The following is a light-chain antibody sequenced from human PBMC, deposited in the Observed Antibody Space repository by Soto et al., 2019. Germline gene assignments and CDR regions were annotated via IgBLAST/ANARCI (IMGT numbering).Light chain of an antibody. V-gene: IGLV8-61*01. CDR3: VLYMGSGIWV. CDR2: STN. J-gene: IGLJ3*02. Sequence: QTVVTQEPSFSVSPGRTVTLTCGLSSGSVSTSYYPSWYQQLPGQAPRTLIYSTNTRSSGGPDRVSGSILGNKAALTITGAQSDDESDYYCVLYMGSGIWVFGGGTKLTVL. CDR1: SGSVSTSYY.